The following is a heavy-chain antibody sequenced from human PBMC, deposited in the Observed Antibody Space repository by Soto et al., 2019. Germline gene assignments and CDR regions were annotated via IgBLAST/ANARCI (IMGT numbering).Heavy chain of an antibody. D-gene: IGHD2-21*02. Sequence: QITLKESGPTLGKPTQTLRLTCTFSGFVLTYIGEGVGGIRQPPGKALEWLALGYWDDDKRYNPSLRSRLTSAKETSKKQVVLTMTNREPVDTATYYCVQSRCGGDCLTFYSSHAYYGLDCWGQGTTVTLSS. V-gene: IGHV2-5*02. CDR3: VQSRCGGDCLTFYSSHAYYGLDC. J-gene: IGHJ6*02. CDR1: GFVLTYIGEG. CDR2: GYWDDDK.